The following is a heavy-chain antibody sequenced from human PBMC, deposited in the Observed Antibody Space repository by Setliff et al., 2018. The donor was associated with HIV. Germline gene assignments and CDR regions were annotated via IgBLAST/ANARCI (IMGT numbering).Heavy chain of an antibody. D-gene: IGHD2-2*01. V-gene: IGHV4-39*07. CDR1: GGSIGSSSYY. CDR3: ARVVPAAPSHGMDV. Sequence: SETLSLTCTVSGGSIGSSSYYWGWIRQPPGKGLDWIGSIYYNGNTYYNPSRKSRVTISVDTSKNQFSRKLSSVTAADTAVYYCARVVPAAPSHGMDVWGQGTTVTVSS. J-gene: IGHJ6*02. CDR2: IYYNGNT.